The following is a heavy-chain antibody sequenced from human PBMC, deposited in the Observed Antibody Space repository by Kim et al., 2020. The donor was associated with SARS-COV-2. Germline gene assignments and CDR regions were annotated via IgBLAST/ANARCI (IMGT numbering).Heavy chain of an antibody. J-gene: IGHJ6*02. CDR2: ISGDGGST. D-gene: IGHD3-10*01. CDR1: GFTFDDYA. Sequence: GGSLRLSCAASGFTFDDYAMHWVRQAPGKGLEWVSLISGDGGSTYYADSVKGRFTISRDNSKNSLYLQMNSLRTEDTALYYCAKDRAMVRGVTRGPHYYYYGMDVWGQGTTVTVSS. CDR3: AKDRAMVRGVTRGPHYYYYGMDV. V-gene: IGHV3-43*02.